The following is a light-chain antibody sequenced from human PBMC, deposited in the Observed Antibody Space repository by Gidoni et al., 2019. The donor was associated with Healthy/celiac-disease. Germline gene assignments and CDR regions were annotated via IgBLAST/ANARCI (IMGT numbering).Light chain of an antibody. J-gene: IGKJ3*01. CDR3: QQYNNWPPVT. CDR1: QSVSSN. CDR2: GAS. Sequence: EIVMTQSPATLSVSPGERATLSCRASQSVSSNLAWYQPKPGQAPRLLTYGASTRATGIPARFSGSGSGTEFTLTISSLQSEDFAVYYCQQYNNWPPVTFGPGTKVEIK. V-gene: IGKV3-15*01.